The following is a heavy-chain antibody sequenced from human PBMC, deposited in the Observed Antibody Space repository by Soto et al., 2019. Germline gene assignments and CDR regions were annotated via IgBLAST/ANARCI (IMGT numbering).Heavy chain of an antibody. V-gene: IGHV3-53*01. CDR3: VRANWNVDY. J-gene: IGHJ4*02. D-gene: IGHD1-1*01. CDR1: GFTVSSNY. CDR2: IYSGGST. Sequence: PWGSLRLSCAASGFTVSSNYMSWVRQAPGKGLEWVSVIYSGGSTYYADSVKGRFTISRDNARNSLFLQMHSLRVEDTAVYYCVRANWNVDYWGRGTLVTVSS.